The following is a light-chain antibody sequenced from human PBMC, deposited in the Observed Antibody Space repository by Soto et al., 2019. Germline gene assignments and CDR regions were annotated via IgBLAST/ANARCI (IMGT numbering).Light chain of an antibody. CDR1: QSVITY. J-gene: IGKJ4*01. Sequence: ESVLTQSPGTLSLSPGERATLSCRASQSVITYLAWYQQKPGQAPRLLIYGASSRATGIPDRFSGSGSGTDFTLTISRLEHEDVAVYYCQQYGSTPLTFGGGTKVEIK. CDR3: QQYGSTPLT. V-gene: IGKV3-20*01. CDR2: GAS.